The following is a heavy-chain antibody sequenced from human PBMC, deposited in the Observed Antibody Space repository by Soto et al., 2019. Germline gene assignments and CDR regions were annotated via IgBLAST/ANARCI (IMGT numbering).Heavy chain of an antibody. V-gene: IGHV4-59*01. D-gene: IGHD5-12*01. Sequence: LSLTCTVAGVSTNDFYWSWFRQPPGKGLEWIGYLSYSGSTNCNPSLKSRVTMSLDTSKNQFSLKMSSVTAADTAVYYCARGDIENFDYWGQGTLVTVSS. J-gene: IGHJ4*02. CDR1: GVSTNDFY. CDR2: LSYSGST. CDR3: ARGDIENFDY.